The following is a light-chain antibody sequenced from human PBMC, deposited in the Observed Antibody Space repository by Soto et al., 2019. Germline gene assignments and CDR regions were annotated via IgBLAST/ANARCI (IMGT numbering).Light chain of an antibody. J-gene: IGKJ1*01. CDR1: QSVSSF. CDR2: GAS. CDR3: QQYNNWPPLT. V-gene: IGKV3-15*01. Sequence: IVVTLSPATVSLSTGERATLSCRASQSVSSFLAWYQQKPGQAPRLLIYGASTRATGIPARFSGSGSGTEFTLTISSLQSEDFAVYYCQQYNNWPPLTFGQGTKVDIK.